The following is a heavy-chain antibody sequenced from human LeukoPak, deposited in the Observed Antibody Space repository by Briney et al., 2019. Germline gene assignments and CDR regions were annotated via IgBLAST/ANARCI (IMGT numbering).Heavy chain of an antibody. D-gene: IGHD3-10*01. CDR2: IHYTGST. CDR1: GGSISGYY. Sequence: SETLSLTCSVSGGSISGYYWSWFRQSPEKGLEWISYIHYTGSTKYNPSLGSRDPISVDTSKNEFSLKVRSVTAADTAVYYCARHFNSGNFPLDLWGQGTLVSVSS. V-gene: IGHV4-59*08. J-gene: IGHJ5*02. CDR3: ARHFNSGNFPLDL.